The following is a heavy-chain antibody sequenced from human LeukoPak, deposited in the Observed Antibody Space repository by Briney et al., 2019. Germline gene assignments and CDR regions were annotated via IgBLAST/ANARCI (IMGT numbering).Heavy chain of an antibody. CDR1: GFTFSSYA. CDR2: MSGSGGST. J-gene: IGHJ6*02. V-gene: IGHV3-23*01. D-gene: IGHD4-17*01. CDR3: ARVRYGELDV. Sequence: TGGSLRLSCAASGFTFSSYAMGWVRQAPGKGLEWVSSMSGSGGSTYYADSVKGRFTISRDDSKNTLYLQMNSLKAEDTAVYYCARVRYGELDVWGQGTTVTVSS.